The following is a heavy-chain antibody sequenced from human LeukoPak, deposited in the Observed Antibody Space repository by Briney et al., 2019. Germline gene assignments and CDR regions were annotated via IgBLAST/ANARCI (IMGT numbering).Heavy chain of an antibody. J-gene: IGHJ4*02. D-gene: IGHD2-8*01. CDR2: INPGNSDT. V-gene: IGHV5-51*01. CDR1: GYTFTNYW. CDR3: ARLLNGGFVDY. Sequence: GESLKISCKVSGYTFTNYWVGWVCQKPGEGLEWMGIINPGNSDTRYSPSLQGQVTISVDKSISTAYLQWSSLKTSDTAMCYCARLLNGGFVDYWGQGTLVTVSS.